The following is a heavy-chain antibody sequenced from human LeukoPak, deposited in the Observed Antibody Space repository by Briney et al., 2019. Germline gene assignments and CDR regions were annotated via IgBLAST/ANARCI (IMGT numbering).Heavy chain of an antibody. CDR1: EFTFSSYW. J-gene: IGHJ4*02. CDR3: ARDDVLLFDN. V-gene: IGHV3-7*01. D-gene: IGHD2-21*02. CDR2: IKQDGSEK. Sequence: GGSLRLSCAASEFTFSSYWMSWVRQAPGKGLEWVANIKQDGSEKFYVDSVKGRFTISRDNAENSLYLQMNSLRAEDTAVYYCARDDVLLFDNWGQGTLVTVFS.